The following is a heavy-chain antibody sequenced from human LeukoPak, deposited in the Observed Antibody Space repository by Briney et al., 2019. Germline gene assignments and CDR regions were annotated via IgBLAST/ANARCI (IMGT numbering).Heavy chain of an antibody. V-gene: IGHV4-39*02. D-gene: IGHD6-6*01. CDR1: GGSISSTTYY. CDR2: IYYSGST. J-gene: IGHJ4*02. Sequence: SETLSLTCIVSGGSISSTTYYWGWIRQPPGKRLEWIGSIYYSGSTYYNPSLKSRVTISVDTSKNHLSLRLRSVTAADTAVYYCERGSIAPDYWGQGILVTVSS. CDR3: ERGSIAPDY.